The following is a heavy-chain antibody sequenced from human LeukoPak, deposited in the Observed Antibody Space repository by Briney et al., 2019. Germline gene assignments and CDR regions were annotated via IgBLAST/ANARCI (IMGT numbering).Heavy chain of an antibody. CDR1: GFTFSSSV. V-gene: IGHV3-23*01. Sequence: PGGSLRLSCAASGFTFSSSVIIWVRQAPGKGLEWVSGISGSGGSTYYADSVKGRFTISRDNSKNTLYLQMNSLRVKDTAVYYCAKLIKLSGSSHVDYWGQGTLVTVSS. CDR2: ISGSGGST. D-gene: IGHD1-26*01. CDR3: AKLIKLSGSSHVDY. J-gene: IGHJ4*02.